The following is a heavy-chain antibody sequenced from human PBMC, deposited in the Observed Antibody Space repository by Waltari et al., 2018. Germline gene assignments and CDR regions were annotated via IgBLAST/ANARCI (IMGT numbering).Heavy chain of an antibody. Sequence: QVQLQESGPGLVKPSETLSLTCAVSGYSISSGYYWGWIRQPPGKGLEWIGSIYHSGSTYYNPSLKSRGTISVDTSKNQFSLKLSSVTAADTAVYYCARHAPCRRGGDCYLVYWGQGTLVTVSS. CDR1: GYSISSGYY. V-gene: IGHV4-38-2*01. CDR3: ARHAPCRRGGDCYLVY. D-gene: IGHD2-21*01. J-gene: IGHJ4*02. CDR2: IYHSGST.